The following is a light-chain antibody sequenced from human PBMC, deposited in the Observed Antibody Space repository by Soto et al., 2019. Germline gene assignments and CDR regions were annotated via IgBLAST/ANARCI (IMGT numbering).Light chain of an antibody. CDR2: DAY. CDR1: RTDVDGYDY. V-gene: IGLV2-14*03. J-gene: IGLJ1*01. Sequence: QSALTQPASVSGSPGQSSAISCTGVRTDVDGYDYVSWYQQHPGQAPQLIIYDAYNRPSGVSHRFSGSKSGDTASLTISGLQAEDEADYYCTSYTSSTPFYVFGTGTKVTVL. CDR3: TSYTSSTPFYV.